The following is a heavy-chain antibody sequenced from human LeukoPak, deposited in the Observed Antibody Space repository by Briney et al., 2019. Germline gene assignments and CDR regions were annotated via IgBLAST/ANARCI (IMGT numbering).Heavy chain of an antibody. J-gene: IGHJ4*02. V-gene: IGHV1-24*01. Sequence: ASVKVSCKVSGYTLTELSMHWVRQAPGKGLEWMGGFDPEDGETIYAQKFQGRVTITADESTSTAYMELSSLRSEDTAVYYCARYGGYYADYWGQGTLVTVSS. CDR2: FDPEDGET. CDR3: ARYGGYYADY. D-gene: IGHD3-22*01. CDR1: GYTLTELS.